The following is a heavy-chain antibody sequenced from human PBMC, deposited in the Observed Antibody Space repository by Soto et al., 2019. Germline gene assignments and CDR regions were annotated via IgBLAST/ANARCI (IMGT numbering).Heavy chain of an antibody. CDR3: ARPLTSIPGY. CDR2: IYPGDSDT. D-gene: IGHD3-3*02. J-gene: IGHJ4*02. CDR1: GYSSTSYW. Sequence: PGESLKISCKGSGYSSTSYWIGWVRQMSGKGLEWMGIIYPGDSDTRYSPSFQGQVTISRDNAKNSLYLQMNSLRAEDTAVYYCARPLTSIPGYWGQGTLVTVSS. V-gene: IGHV5-51*01.